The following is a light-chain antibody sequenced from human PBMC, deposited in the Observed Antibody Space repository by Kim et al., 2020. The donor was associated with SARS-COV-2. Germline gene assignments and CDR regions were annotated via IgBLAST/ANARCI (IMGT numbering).Light chain of an antibody. CDR3: AAWDDSLSGPV. J-gene: IGLJ2*01. V-gene: IGLV1-47*01. CDR1: SSNVGSNF. Sequence: GQGVTISCSGSSSNVGSNFVYWYQRLPGTAPKLLIYRNNRRPSGVPDRFSGSKSATSASLAISGLQSDDEADYYCAAWDDSLSGPVFGGGTQLTVL. CDR2: RNN.